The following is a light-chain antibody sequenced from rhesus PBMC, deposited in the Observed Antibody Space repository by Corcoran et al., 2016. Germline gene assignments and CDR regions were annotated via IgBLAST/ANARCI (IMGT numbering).Light chain of an antibody. CDR3: MQGIEYPYS. CDR1: QSLLDSEDGNTY. Sequence: DIVMTQTPLSLPVTPGEPASISCRSSQSLLDSEDGNTYLEWYLQKPGQSPQSLIYEVSNRACGVPDRFSCSGSESDCTLKIRRVEAEDVGVYYCMQGIEYPYSFGQGTKVEIK. V-gene: IGKV2S20*01. CDR2: EVS. J-gene: IGKJ2*01.